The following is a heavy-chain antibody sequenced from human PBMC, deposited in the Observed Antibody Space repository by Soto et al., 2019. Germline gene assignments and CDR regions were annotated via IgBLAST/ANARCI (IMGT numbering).Heavy chain of an antibody. J-gene: IGHJ6*03. CDR1: GGSISSSSYY. D-gene: IGHD3-3*01. V-gene: IGHV4-39*01. Sequence: SETLSLTCTVSGGSISSSSYYWGWIRQPPGKGLEWFGSIYYSGSTYYNPSLKGRVTIPVNTSKNQFSLKLSFVTAADTAVYYCARHGPNYDFWSGYFEDLAAYYMDVWGKGTTVTVSS. CDR2: IYYSGST. CDR3: ARHGPNYDFWSGYFEDLAAYYMDV.